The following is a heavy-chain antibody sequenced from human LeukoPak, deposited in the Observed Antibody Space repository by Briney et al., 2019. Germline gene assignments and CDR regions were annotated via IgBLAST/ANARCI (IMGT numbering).Heavy chain of an antibody. CDR2: IRYDGSNT. Sequence: GGSLRLSCAASGFTFSNYGRHWVRQAPGKGLEWVAFIRYDGSNTFHADSVKGRFTISRDNSKNTLYLQMNSLRPEDTALYYCAKDGAAYYDSGYYFDYWGQGTLVTVFS. D-gene: IGHD3-22*01. J-gene: IGHJ4*02. CDR3: AKDGAAYYDSGYYFDY. V-gene: IGHV3-30*02. CDR1: GFTFSNYG.